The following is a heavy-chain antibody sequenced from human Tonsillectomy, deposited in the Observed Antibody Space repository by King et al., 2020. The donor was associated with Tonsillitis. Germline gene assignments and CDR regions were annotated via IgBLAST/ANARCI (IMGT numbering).Heavy chain of an antibody. CDR3: AKAQWYRVVTLSYFDY. J-gene: IGHJ4*02. CDR2: ISGSGGST. V-gene: IGHV3-23*04. Sequence: VQLVESGGGLVQPGGSLRLSCAASGFTFSSYAMSWVRQAPGKGLEWGSAISGSGGSTYYADSVKGRFTISRDNSKNTLYLQMNSLRDEDTAVYYCAKAQWYRVVTLSYFDYWGQGTLVTVSP. D-gene: IGHD1-26*01. CDR1: GFTFSSYA.